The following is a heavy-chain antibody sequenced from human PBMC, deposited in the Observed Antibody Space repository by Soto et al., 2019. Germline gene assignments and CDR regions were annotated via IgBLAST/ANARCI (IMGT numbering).Heavy chain of an antibody. D-gene: IGHD6-6*01. V-gene: IGHV4-39*01. CDR3: ASRTYSSSSEYYYYMDV. Sequence: SETLSLTCTISGASISSSSHYWAWIRQPPGKGLEWIGSIYYSGSTYYNPSLKSRVTISVDTSKNQFSLKLSSVTAADTAVYYCASRTYSSSSEYYYYMDVWGKGTTVT. J-gene: IGHJ6*03. CDR2: IYYSGST. CDR1: GASISSSSHY.